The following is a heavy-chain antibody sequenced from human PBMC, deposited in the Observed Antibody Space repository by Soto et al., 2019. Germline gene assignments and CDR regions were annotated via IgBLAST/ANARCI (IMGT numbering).Heavy chain of an antibody. CDR2: IIPILGIA. J-gene: IGHJ4*02. Sequence: QVQLVQSGAEVKKPGSSVKVSCKASGGTFSSYTISWVRQAPGQGLEWMGRIIPILGIANYAQKFQGRVTITADKSTSTAYMELSSLRSEDTAVYYCAREDSGYDVGEDYWGQGTLVTVSS. CDR1: GGTFSSYT. CDR3: AREDSGYDVGEDY. V-gene: IGHV1-69*08. D-gene: IGHD5-12*01.